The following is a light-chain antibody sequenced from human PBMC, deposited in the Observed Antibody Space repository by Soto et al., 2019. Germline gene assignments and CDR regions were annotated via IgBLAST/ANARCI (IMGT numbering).Light chain of an antibody. Sequence: DIQMTQSPSTLSASVGDRVTITCRASQSISSWLAWYQQKPGKAPKVLIYDASSLESGVPSRFSGSGSGTEFSLTISSLQPDDFATYYCQQYNHYWTFGQGTKVDIX. CDR3: QQYNHYWT. V-gene: IGKV1-5*01. CDR1: QSISSW. CDR2: DAS. J-gene: IGKJ1*01.